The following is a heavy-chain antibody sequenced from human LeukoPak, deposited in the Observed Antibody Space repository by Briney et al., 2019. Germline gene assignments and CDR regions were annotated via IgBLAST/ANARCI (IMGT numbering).Heavy chain of an antibody. Sequence: PGGSLRLSCAASGFTFSTYSMNWVRQAPGKGLEWVSAISGSGGSTYYADSVKGRFTISRDNSKNTLYLQMNSLRAEDTAVYYCAKEPHQAELWYSDYWGQGTLVTVSS. J-gene: IGHJ4*02. D-gene: IGHD5-18*01. CDR3: AKEPHQAELWYSDY. V-gene: IGHV3-23*01. CDR1: GFTFSTYS. CDR2: ISGSGGST.